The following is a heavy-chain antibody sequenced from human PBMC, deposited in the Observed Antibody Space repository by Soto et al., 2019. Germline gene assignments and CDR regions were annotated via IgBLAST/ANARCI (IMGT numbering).Heavy chain of an antibody. CDR2: ITGNGGYT. J-gene: IGHJ4*02. V-gene: IGHV3-23*01. D-gene: IGHD3-22*01. Sequence: PGGSLRLSCEVSGFTFSNYAMAWVRQAPGKGLEYVSSITGNGGYTYYALSVKGRFTISRDNSKNTLYVQMNSLRAEDTAVYYCARDYDSAYYFDYWGQGTLVTVSS. CDR3: ARDYDSAYYFDY. CDR1: GFTFSNYA.